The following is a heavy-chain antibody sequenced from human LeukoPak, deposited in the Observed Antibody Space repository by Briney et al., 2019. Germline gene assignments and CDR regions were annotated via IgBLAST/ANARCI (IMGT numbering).Heavy chain of an antibody. CDR2: IRSNAYDGTT. D-gene: IGHD1-26*01. CDR1: GFTFCDYA. V-gene: IGHV3-49*03. J-gene: IGHJ4*02. CDR3: TKDGEDGTYYDY. Sequence: GGSLRLSCTAPGFTFCDYAMSWSRQAPGEGLEWISFIRSNAYDGTTEYAASVKGRFTISRDDSKNIVYLNMNSLRVEDTAVYYCTKDGEDGTYYDYWGQGTLVTVSS.